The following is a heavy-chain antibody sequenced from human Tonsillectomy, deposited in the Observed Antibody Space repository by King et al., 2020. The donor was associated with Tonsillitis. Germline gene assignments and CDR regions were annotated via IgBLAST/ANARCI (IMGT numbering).Heavy chain of an antibody. J-gene: IGHJ4*02. CDR3: AKDNEGEDSYGHFDY. V-gene: IGHV3-30*18. D-gene: IGHD5-18*01. CDR1: GFTFSSYG. CDR2: ISYDGSNK. Sequence: VQLVESGGGVVQPGRSLRLSCAASGFTFSSYGMHWVRQAPGKGLECVAVISYDGSNKYYADSVKGRFTISRDNSKNTLYLQMNSLRAEDTAVYYCAKDNEGEDSYGHFDYWGQGTLVTVSS.